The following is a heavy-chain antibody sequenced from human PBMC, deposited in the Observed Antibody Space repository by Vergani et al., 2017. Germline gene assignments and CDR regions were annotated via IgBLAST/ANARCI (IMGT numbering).Heavy chain of an antibody. CDR3: ARRYYDSSGYPGGDFDY. CDR1: GFTFSSYA. V-gene: IGHV3-23*01. J-gene: IGHJ4*02. Sequence: EVQLLESGGGLVQPGGSLRLSCAASGFTFSSYAMSWVRQAPGKGLEWVSAISGSGGSTYYADSVKGRFTISRDNSKNTLSLQMNSLRAEDTAVYYCARRYYDSSGYPGGDFDYWGQGTLVTVSS. D-gene: IGHD3-22*01. CDR2: ISGSGGST.